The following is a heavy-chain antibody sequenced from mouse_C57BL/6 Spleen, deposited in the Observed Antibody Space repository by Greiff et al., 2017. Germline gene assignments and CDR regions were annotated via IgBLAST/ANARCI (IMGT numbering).Heavy chain of an antibody. D-gene: IGHD1-1*01. CDR3: GRGDYGTSFAY. J-gene: IGHJ3*01. CDR2: ISSGGSYT. CDR1: GFTFSSYG. Sequence: EVNLVESGGDFVKPGGSLKLSCAASGFTFSSYGMSWVRQTPDQRLEWVATISSGGSYTYYPDSVKGRCTISRDNAKNTLYLQMSSLKSEDTAMYYCGRGDYGTSFAYWGQGTLVTVSA. V-gene: IGHV5-6*01.